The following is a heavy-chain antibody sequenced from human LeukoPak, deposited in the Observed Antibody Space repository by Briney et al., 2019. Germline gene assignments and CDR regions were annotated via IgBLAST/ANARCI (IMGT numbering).Heavy chain of an antibody. D-gene: IGHD4-17*01. CDR1: GYTFTGYY. J-gene: IGHJ4*02. CDR3: ARDSSTVTTFLDY. V-gene: IGHV1-2*02. CDR2: INPNSGGT. Sequence: GASVKVSCKASGYTFTGYYMHWVRQAPGHGLEWMGWINPNSGGTNYAQKFQGRVTMTRDTSISTAYMELSRLRSDDTAVYYCARDSSTVTTFLDYWGQGTPVTVSS.